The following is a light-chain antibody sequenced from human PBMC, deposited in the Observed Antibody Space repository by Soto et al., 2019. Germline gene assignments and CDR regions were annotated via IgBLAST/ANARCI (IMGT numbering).Light chain of an antibody. V-gene: IGLV2-14*01. J-gene: IGLJ3*02. Sequence: QSALTQPASVSGSPGQSITISCTGTSSDVGDYNYVSWYQQHPGKAPKLMIYDVTNRPSGVSNRFSGSKSGNTASLTISGLQAADEANYYCSSYTSSSTLVFGGGTKLTVL. CDR1: SSDVGDYNY. CDR2: DVT. CDR3: SSYTSSSTLV.